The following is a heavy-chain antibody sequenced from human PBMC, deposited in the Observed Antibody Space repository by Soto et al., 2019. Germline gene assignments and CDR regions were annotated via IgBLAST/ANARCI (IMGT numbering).Heavy chain of an antibody. CDR1: GYTFTNHG. J-gene: IGHJ4*02. CDR3: ARDLYPLAYYFDY. Sequence: QVQLVQSGAEVKKPGASVKVSCKASGYTFTNHGISWVRQAPGQGLEGLGWISGHNGNTKYAQRLQGRVTMTKDTSTSTAYMEMRSLKSDDTAVYYCARDLYPLAYYFDYWGQGTLVTVSS. V-gene: IGHV1-18*01. CDR2: ISGHNGNT.